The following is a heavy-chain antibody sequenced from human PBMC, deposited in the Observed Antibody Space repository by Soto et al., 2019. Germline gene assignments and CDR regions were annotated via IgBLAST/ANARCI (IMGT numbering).Heavy chain of an antibody. CDR1: GYTLTELS. D-gene: IGHD5-12*01. J-gene: IGHJ6*02. V-gene: IGHV1-24*01. CDR3: AMLRTGKNSYYYYGMDV. CDR2: FDPEDGET. Sequence: ASVKVSCKVSGYTLTELSMHWVRQAPGKGLEWMGGFDPEDGETIYAQKFQGRVTMTRDTSTSTAYMELSSLRSEDTAVYYCAMLRTGKNSYYYYGMDVWGQGTTVTVSS.